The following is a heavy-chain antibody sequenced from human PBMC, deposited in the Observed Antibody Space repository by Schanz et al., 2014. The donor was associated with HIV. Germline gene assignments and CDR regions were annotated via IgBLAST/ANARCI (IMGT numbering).Heavy chain of an antibody. CDR3: AKGLFGVLMPPLFDY. CDR2: ISVSGDST. CDR1: GFNFSSSA. J-gene: IGHJ4*01. Sequence: EVQLLESGGGLVQPGGSLRLSCAASGFNFSSSAMNWVRQAPGKGLEWVSTISVSGDSTYYADSVKGRFTISRDNSKNTLYLQMNSLRAEDTAIYYCAKGLFGVLMPPLFDYWGHGTLVTVSS. D-gene: IGHD3-3*01. V-gene: IGHV3-23*01.